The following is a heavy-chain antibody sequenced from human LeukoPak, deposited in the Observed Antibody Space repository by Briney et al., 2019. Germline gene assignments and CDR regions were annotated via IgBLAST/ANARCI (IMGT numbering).Heavy chain of an antibody. V-gene: IGHV1-18*01. CDR3: ATNHYCSSTSCYQKYFQH. Sequence: ASVKVSCKASGYTFTSYGISWVRQAPGQGLEWMGWISAYNGNTNYAQKFQGRVTMTEDTSTDTAYMELSSLRSEDTAVYYCATNHYCSSTSCYQKYFQHWGQGTLVTVSS. J-gene: IGHJ1*01. CDR1: GYTFTSYG. D-gene: IGHD2-2*01. CDR2: ISAYNGNT.